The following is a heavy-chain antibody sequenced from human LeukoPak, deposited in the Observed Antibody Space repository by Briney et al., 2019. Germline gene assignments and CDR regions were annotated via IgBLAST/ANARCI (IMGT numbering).Heavy chain of an antibody. CDR2: LIGSSGST. V-gene: IGHV3-23*01. Sequence: GESLRLSCAAFSHYAMYWVRQAPGKGLEWVSVLIGSSGSTDYADSVKGRFTISRDNSKNTLFLQMNSLRAEDTAIYYCAKGAYDYIEIGYFDSWGQGTLVTVSS. D-gene: IGHD5-12*01. CDR1: SHYA. J-gene: IGHJ4*02. CDR3: AKGAYDYIEIGYFDS.